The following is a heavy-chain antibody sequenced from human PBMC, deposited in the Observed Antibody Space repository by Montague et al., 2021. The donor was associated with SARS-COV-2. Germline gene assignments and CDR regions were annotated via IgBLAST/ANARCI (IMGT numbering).Heavy chain of an antibody. CDR3: AREKARITIFGAPWGYMDV. Sequence: SLRLSCAASGFTFNGYVMNVLRQAPRKGVEWVSYFSSSGSTIYYAYSVKGLFTISSNNAKNSLYLQMNSLTAEDTAVYYCAREKARITIFGAPWGYMDVWGKGTTVTVSS. V-gene: IGHV3-48*03. J-gene: IGHJ6*03. CDR1: GFTFNGYV. D-gene: IGHD3-3*01. CDR2: FSSSGSTI.